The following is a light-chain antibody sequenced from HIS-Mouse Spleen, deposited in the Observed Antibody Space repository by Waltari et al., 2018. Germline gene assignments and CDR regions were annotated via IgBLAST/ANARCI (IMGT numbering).Light chain of an antibody. CDR1: SSDVGGYNY. J-gene: IGLJ1*01. V-gene: IGLV2-14*01. CDR2: EVS. Sequence: QSALTQPASVSGSPGQSITISCTGTSSDVGGYNYVPWYQQDPGKAPKLMIYEVSNRPSGVSNRFSGSKSGNTASLTISGLQAEDEADYYCSSYTSSSTNYVFGTGTKVTVL. CDR3: SSYTSSSTNYV.